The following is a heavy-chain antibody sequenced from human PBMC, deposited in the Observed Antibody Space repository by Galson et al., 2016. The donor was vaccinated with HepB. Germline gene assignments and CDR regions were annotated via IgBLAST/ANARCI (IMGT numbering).Heavy chain of an antibody. Sequence: SETLSLTCTVSGGSISTYYWSWVRHPPGGRLEWIADVYNRESPKYNPSLKSRVTISLDTSKTQFSLRLNSVTAADTAVYYCVGRNLRWRMEFWGRGTTVTVSS. J-gene: IGHJ6*02. D-gene: IGHD4-23*01. CDR2: VYNRESP. V-gene: IGHV4-59*01. CDR3: VGRNLRWRMEF. CDR1: GGSISTYY.